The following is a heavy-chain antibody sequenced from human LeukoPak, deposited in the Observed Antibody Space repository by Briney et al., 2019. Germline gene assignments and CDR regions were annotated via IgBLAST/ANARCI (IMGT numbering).Heavy chain of an antibody. CDR3: ARRGPYGPFDY. Sequence: PSETLSLTCTVSSGSIISSSYYWGWIRQPPGKGLEWIGEINHSGSTNYNPSLKSRVTISVDTSKNQFSLKLSSVTAADTAVYYCARRGPYGPFDYWGQGTLVTVSS. CDR1: SGSIISSSYY. J-gene: IGHJ4*02. CDR2: INHSGST. V-gene: IGHV4-39*07. D-gene: IGHD4-17*01.